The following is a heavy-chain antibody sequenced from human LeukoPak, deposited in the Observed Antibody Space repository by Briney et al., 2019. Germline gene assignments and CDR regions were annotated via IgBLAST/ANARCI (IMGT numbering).Heavy chain of an antibody. J-gene: IGHJ4*02. CDR2: ISSSSSYI. CDR3: ARGTRIAAAGTIGY. V-gene: IGHV3-21*01. CDR1: GFTFSSST. Sequence: SGGSLRLSCAASGFTFSSSTMSWVRQAPGKGLEWVSSISSSSSYIYYADSVKGRFTISRDNAKNSLYLQMNSLRAEDTAVYYCARGTRIAAAGTIGYWGQGTLVTVSS. D-gene: IGHD6-13*01.